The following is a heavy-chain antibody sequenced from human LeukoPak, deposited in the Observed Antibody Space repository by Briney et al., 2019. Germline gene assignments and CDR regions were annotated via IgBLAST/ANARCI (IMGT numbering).Heavy chain of an antibody. CDR3: ARGGLAGIYYYYYMDV. J-gene: IGHJ6*03. CDR2: INPNSGGT. CDR1: GYTFTGYY. D-gene: IGHD2-15*01. V-gene: IGHV1-2*02. Sequence: GASVKVSCKASGYTFTGYYMHWVRQAPGQGLEWMGWINPNSGGTNYAQKFQGSVTMTRDTSISTAYMELSRLRSDDTAVYYCARGGLAGIYYYYYMDVWGKGTTVTVSS.